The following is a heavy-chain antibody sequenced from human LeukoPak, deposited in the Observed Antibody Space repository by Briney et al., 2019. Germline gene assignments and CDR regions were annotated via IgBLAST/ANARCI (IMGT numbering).Heavy chain of an antibody. CDR1: GGSISSPNW. CDR2: IYHSGST. J-gene: IGHJ3*02. D-gene: IGHD1-26*01. Sequence: PSETLSLTCAVSGGSISSPNWWSWVRQPPGKGLEWIGEIYHSGSTNYNLSLKSRVTISVDEAKNQFSLKLNSVTAADTAVYYCARSASGSYAFDIWGLGTMVTVSS. CDR3: ARSASGSYAFDI. V-gene: IGHV4-4*02.